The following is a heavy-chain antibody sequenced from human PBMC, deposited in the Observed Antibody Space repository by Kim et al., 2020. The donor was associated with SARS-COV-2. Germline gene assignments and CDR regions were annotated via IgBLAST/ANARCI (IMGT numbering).Heavy chain of an antibody. CDR3: ARGVQIVVGYFDY. D-gene: IGHD3-22*01. V-gene: IGHV1-46*01. J-gene: IGHJ4*02. Sequence: YAQKFQGRVTMTRDTSTSTVYMELSRLRSEDTAVYYCARGVQIVVGYFDYWGQGTLVTVSS.